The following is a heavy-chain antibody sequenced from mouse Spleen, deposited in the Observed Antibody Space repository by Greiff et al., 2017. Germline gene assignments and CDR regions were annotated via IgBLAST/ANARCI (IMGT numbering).Heavy chain of an antibody. CDR1: GYAFSSSW. CDR2: IYPGDGDT. V-gene: IGHV1-82*01. J-gene: IGHJ1*01. CDR3: ARGYFDV. Sequence: VQLQQSGPELVKPGASVKISCKASGYAFSSSWMNWVKQRPGKGLEWIGRIYPGDGDTNYNGKFKGKATLTADKSSSTAYMQLSSLTSEDSAVYFCARGYFDVWGAGTTVTVSS.